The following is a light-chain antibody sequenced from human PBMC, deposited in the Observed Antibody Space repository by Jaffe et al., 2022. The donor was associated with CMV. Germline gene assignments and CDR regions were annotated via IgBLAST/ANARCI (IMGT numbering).Light chain of an antibody. Sequence: QSALTQPASVSGSPGQSITISCTGTGGDVGGFNYVSWYQQYPGESPKLVIFDVTRRPSGISNRFSGSKSGTTASLTISGLRAEDEADYYCSSFRANGADVFGTGTHVTVL. V-gene: IGLV2-14*03. CDR3: SSFRANGADV. CDR1: GGDVGGFNY. J-gene: IGLJ1*01. CDR2: DVT.